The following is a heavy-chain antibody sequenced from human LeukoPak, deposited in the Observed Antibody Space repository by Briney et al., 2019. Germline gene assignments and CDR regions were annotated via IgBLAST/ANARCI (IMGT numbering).Heavy chain of an antibody. Sequence: PGGSLRLSCAASEFTFSSYAMSWVRQAPGKGLEWVSAISGSGESTDYADSVKGRFTISRDNSKNTVYLQMNSLRAEDTAVYYCATYYLYYYDSGSYDYWGQGTLVTVSS. J-gene: IGHJ4*02. CDR1: EFTFSSYA. V-gene: IGHV3-23*01. D-gene: IGHD3-10*01. CDR2: ISGSGEST. CDR3: ATYYLYYYDSGSYDY.